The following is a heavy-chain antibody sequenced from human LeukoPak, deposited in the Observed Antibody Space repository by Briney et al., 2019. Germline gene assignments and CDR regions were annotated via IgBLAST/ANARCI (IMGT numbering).Heavy chain of an antibody. V-gene: IGHV4-38-2*01. CDR2: IYHSGST. CDR3: ARRPGGWSGYYINWFDP. J-gene: IGHJ5*02. Sequence: SGTLSLTCAVSGYSISSGYYWGWIRQPPGKGLEWIGSIYHSGSTYHNPSLKSRVTISVDTSKNQFSLKLSSVTAADTAVYYCARRPGGWSGYYINWFDPWGQGTLVTVSS. CDR1: GYSISSGYY. D-gene: IGHD3-3*01.